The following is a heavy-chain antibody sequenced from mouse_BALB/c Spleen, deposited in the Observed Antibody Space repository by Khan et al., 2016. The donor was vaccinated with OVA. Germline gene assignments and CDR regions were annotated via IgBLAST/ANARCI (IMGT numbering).Heavy chain of an antibody. D-gene: IGHD1-1*01. Sequence: QVQLQQPGAELVKAGASVKMSCKASGYTFTSYWMHWVKQRLGQGLEWFAETNPTNGRTYYNEKFKSKATLTVDKSSSTAYMLLSGPTFEDSAVYDGARIKNIGATCFDYWGQGTTLTVSS. CDR2: TNPTNGRT. J-gene: IGHJ2*01. CDR1: GYTFTSYW. CDR3: ARIKNIGATCFDY. V-gene: IGHV1S81*02.